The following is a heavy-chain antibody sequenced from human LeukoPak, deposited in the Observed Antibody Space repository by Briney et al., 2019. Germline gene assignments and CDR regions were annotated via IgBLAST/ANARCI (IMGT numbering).Heavy chain of an antibody. V-gene: IGHV4-39*02. CDR3: ARDKWLRLLADYYGMDV. CDR2: INYSGTT. J-gene: IGHJ6*02. D-gene: IGHD5-12*01. Sequence: SETLSLTCTVSGDTISNNNYYWVWIRQPPGKGLEWIGSINYSGTTYYIASLKSRVSISLDTAKTQFSLKLSSVTAADTAVYYCARDKWLRLLADYYGMDVWGQGTTVTVSS. CDR1: GDTISNNNYY.